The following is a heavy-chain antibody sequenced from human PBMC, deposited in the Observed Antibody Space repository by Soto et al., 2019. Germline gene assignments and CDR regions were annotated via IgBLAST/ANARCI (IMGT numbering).Heavy chain of an antibody. J-gene: IGHJ4*02. V-gene: IGHV3-74*01. CDR3: ARDSSASL. CDR1: GFTFSNHW. D-gene: IGHD6-19*01. CDR2: INADGSYT. Sequence: EVQLVESGGGLVQPGGSLRLSCTASGFTFSNHWMHWVRQAPGKGLGWVSRINADGSYTTYADYVKGRFTISRDNAKNTLFLQMNSLRAEDTAMYYCARDSSASLWGQGTLVTVSS.